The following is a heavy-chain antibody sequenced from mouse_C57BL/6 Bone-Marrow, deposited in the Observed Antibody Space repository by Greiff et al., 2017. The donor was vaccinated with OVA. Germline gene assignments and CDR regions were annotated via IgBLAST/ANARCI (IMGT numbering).Heavy chain of an antibody. CDR2: INPSSGYT. CDR3: ARRYYGPLLN. D-gene: IGHD1-2*01. CDR1: GYTFTSYW. Sequence: QVQLQQSGAELAKPGASVKLSCKASGYTFTSYWMHWVKQRPGQGLEWIGYINPSSGYTKYNQKFKDKATSTADKSSSTAYMQLSSLTYEDSAVYYCARRYYGPLLNWGQGTLVTVSA. J-gene: IGHJ3*01. V-gene: IGHV1-7*01.